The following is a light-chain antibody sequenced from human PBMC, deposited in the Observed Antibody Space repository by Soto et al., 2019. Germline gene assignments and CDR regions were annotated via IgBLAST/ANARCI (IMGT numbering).Light chain of an antibody. V-gene: IGLV2-8*01. CDR1: SSEVGGYNF. CDR3: SSYAGSNIVV. J-gene: IGLJ2*01. CDR2: EVS. Sequence: QSALTQPPSASGSPGQSVTISCTGTSSEVGGYNFVSWYQQHPGKAPKLMIYEVSERPSGVPDRFSGSKSGNTASLTVSGLQAEDEADYYCSSYAGSNIVVFGGGTKVTVL.